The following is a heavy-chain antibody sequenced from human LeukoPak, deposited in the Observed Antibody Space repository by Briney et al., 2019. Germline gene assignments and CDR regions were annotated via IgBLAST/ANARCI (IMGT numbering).Heavy chain of an antibody. CDR3: ARAYGSGSYGSDY. Sequence: SETLSLTCTVSSGSISSGSISTYYWSWIREPAGKGLEWIGRIYASGSTNYNPSLKSRVSMSVDTSKNQFSLKLSSVTAADTAVYYCARAYGSGSYGSDYWGQGTLVTVSS. CDR2: IYASGST. CDR1: SGSISSGSISTYY. J-gene: IGHJ4*02. D-gene: IGHD3-10*01. V-gene: IGHV4-61*02.